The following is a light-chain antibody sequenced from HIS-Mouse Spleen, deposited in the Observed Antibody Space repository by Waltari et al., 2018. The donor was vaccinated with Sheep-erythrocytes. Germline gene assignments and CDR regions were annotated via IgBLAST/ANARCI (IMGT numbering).Light chain of an antibody. CDR3: YSTDSSGNHSNWV. V-gene: IGLV3-10*01. CDR1: ALPTKY. CDR2: EDS. Sequence: SYELTQPPSVSVSPGQTARITCSGAALPTKYAYWYQQKSGQAPVLVIYEDSKRPSGIPERFSGSSSGTMATLTISGAQVEDEADYYCYSTDSSGNHSNWVFGGGTKLTVL. J-gene: IGLJ3*02.